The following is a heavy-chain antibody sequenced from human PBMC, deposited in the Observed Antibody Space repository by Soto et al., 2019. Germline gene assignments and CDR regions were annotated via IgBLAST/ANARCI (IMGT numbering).Heavy chain of an antibody. D-gene: IGHD1-1*01. CDR3: ATWHEREHAYDV. J-gene: IGHJ3*01. Sequence: WGSLRLSCAASGLTVSGKKYVAWVRQAPGKGLEWVSALYDVDGSFYSDSVKCRFTTSSDSSKTTVYLQMNDLRPADTAVYYCATWHEREHAYDVWGQGTTVTVS. V-gene: IGHV3-53*01. CDR2: LYDVDGS. CDR1: GLTVSGKKY.